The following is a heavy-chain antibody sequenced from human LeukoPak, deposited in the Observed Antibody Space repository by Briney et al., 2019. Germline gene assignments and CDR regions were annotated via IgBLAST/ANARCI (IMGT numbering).Heavy chain of an antibody. J-gene: IGHJ6*03. V-gene: IGHV1-69*05. D-gene: IGHD1-14*01. CDR2: IIPIFGTA. CDR1: GGTFSSYA. Sequence: SVKVSCKASGGTFSSYAISWVRQAPGQGLEWMGGIIPIFGTANYAQKFQGRVTITTDESTSTAYMELSSLRSEDTAAYYCARGRKTASIYYYYMDVWGKGTTVTVSS. CDR3: ARGRKTASIYYYYMDV.